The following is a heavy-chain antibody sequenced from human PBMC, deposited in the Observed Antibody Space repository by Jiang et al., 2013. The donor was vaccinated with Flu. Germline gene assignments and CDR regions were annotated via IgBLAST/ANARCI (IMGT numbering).Heavy chain of an antibody. D-gene: IGHD6-19*01. Sequence: RLSCAASGFTFSSYSMNWVRQAPGKGLEWVSSISSSSSYIYYADSVKGRFTISRDNAKNSLYLQMNSLRAEDTAVYYCARVHPAVAGFDYWGQGTLVTVSS. CDR3: ARVHPAVAGFDY. V-gene: IGHV3-21*01. J-gene: IGHJ4*02. CDR1: GFTFSSYS. CDR2: ISSSSSYI.